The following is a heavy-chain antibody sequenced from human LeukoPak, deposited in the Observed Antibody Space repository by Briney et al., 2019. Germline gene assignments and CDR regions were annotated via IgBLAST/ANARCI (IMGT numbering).Heavy chain of an antibody. CDR2: IYYTGST. CDR3: ARGPSFSGYVNY. D-gene: IGHD5-12*01. Sequence: PSETLSLTCTVSGGSISNHYWSWIRQPPGKGLEWIGYIYYTGSTNYNPSLKSRLTISIDTSKNQFSLKLSSVTAADTAVYYCARGPSFSGYVNYWGQGTLVTVSS. CDR1: GGSISNHY. J-gene: IGHJ4*02. V-gene: IGHV4-59*11.